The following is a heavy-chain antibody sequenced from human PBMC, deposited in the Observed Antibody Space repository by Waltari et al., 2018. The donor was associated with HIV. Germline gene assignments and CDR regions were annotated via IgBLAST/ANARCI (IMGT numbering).Heavy chain of an antibody. J-gene: IGHJ6*02. CDR1: GVTFRNYG. V-gene: IGHV3-23*01. Sequence: EVQLLESGGGRVQPGGSLRLSCVASGVTFRNYGMTWVRQAPGKGLEWVSGLSGSGGSTHYADSVKGRFTISRDNSKDTLYLQMNTLRAEDTAVYYCAIQHNPLHNYYYGMDVWGQGTTVTVSS. CDR3: AIQHNPLHNYYYGMDV. D-gene: IGHD1-1*01. CDR2: LSGSGGST.